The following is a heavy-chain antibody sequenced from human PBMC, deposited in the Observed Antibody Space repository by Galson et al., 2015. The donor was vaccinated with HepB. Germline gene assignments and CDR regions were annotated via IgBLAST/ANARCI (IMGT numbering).Heavy chain of an antibody. V-gene: IGHV3-30*18. Sequence: SLRLSCAASGFTFSSYGMHWVRQAPGKGLEWVAVISYDGSNKYYADSMKGRFTISRDNSENTLYLQMNSLRAEDTAVYYCAKGQDSLLLWFGELLPKDYWGQGTLVTVSS. J-gene: IGHJ4*02. CDR2: ISYDGSNK. D-gene: IGHD3-10*01. CDR1: GFTFSSYG. CDR3: AKGQDSLLLWFGELLPKDY.